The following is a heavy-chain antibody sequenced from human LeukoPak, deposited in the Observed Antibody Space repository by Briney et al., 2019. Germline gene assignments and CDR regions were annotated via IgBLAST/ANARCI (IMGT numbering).Heavy chain of an antibody. V-gene: IGHV4-39*01. J-gene: IGHJ3*02. CDR1: GDSINNINYY. CDR2: IYYNGRT. Sequence: SETLSLTCTVSGDSINNINYYWGWIRQPPGKGLEWIGNIYYNGRTYYSPSLKSRGTISVDTSNNQFSLKLSSVTAADTAVYYCARITDRTIFGEIMHGFDIWGQGTPVTVSS. D-gene: IGHD3-3*01. CDR3: ARITDRTIFGEIMHGFDI.